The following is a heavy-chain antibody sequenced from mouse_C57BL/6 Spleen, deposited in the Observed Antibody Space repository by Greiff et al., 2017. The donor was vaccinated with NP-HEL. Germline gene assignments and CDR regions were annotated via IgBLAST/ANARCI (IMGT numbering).Heavy chain of an antibody. V-gene: IGHV5-16*01. D-gene: IGHD1-1*01. CDR3: AREDGSSSGVAY. CDR2: INYDGSST. Sequence: EVKLMESEGGLVQPGSSMKLSCTASGFTFSDYYMAWVRQVPEKGLEWVANINYDGSSTYYLDSLKSRFIISRDNAKNILYLQMSSLKSEDTATYYCAREDGSSSGVAYWGQGTLVTVSA. J-gene: IGHJ3*01. CDR1: GFTFSDYY.